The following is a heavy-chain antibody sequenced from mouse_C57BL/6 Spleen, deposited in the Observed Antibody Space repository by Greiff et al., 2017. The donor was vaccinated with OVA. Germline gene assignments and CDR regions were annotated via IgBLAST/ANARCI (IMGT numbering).Heavy chain of an antibody. CDR1: GYTFTSYW. J-gene: IGHJ2*01. V-gene: IGHV1-53*01. CDR2: INPSNGGT. Sequence: QVQLQQPGTELVKPGASVKLSCKASGYTFTSYWMHWVKQRPGQGLEWIGNINPSNGGTNYNEKFKSKATLTVYKSSSTAYMQLSSLTSEDSAVYYCARGGVVGHYFDYWGQGTTLTVSS. D-gene: IGHD1-1*01. CDR3: ARGGVVGHYFDY.